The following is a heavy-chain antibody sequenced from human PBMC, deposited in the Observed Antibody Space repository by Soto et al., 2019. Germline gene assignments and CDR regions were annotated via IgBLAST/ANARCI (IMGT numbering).Heavy chain of an antibody. V-gene: IGHV1-3*01. CDR3: ARDSSPNIAVAGLYY. J-gene: IGHJ4*02. CDR2: INAGNGNT. Sequence: ASVKVSCKASGYTFTSYAMHWVRQAPGQRLEWMGWINAGNGNTKYSQKFQGRVTITRDTSASTAYMELSSLRSEDTAVYYCARDSSPNIAVAGLYYWGQGTLVTVSS. CDR1: GYTFTSYA. D-gene: IGHD6-19*01.